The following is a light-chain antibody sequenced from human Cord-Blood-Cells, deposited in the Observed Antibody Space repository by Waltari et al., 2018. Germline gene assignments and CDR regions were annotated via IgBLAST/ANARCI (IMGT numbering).Light chain of an antibody. CDR2: EGS. CDR3: CSYAGSSPYV. V-gene: IGLV2-23*01. J-gene: IGLJ1*01. CDR1: SSDARLYKL. Sequence: QSALTQPASVSGLPGQSTPLSCNGTSSDARLYKLLSWYQQHPGKAPKLMIYEGSKRPSGVSNRFSGSKSGNTASLTISGLQAEDEADYYCCSYAGSSPYVFGTGTKVTVL.